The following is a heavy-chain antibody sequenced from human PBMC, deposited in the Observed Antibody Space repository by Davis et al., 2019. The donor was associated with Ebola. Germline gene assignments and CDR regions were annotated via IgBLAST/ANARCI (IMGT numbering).Heavy chain of an antibody. CDR3: ARGWLRGGMDV. J-gene: IGHJ6*04. CDR2: TYYNSKWYY. Sequence: HSQTPSLTCAISWDSVSRNSGAWNLIRQSPSRGLEWLGRTYYNSKWYYDYAAPVKSRIIVNPDTSKNQFSLQLNSVTPEDTALYYCARGWLRGGMDVWGEGTTVTVSS. V-gene: IGHV6-1*01. D-gene: IGHD5-18*01. CDR1: WDSVSRNSGA.